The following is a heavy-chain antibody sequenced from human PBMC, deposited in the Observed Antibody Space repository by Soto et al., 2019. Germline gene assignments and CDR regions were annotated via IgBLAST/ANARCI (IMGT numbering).Heavy chain of an antibody. CDR3: ATSPFPTPSFGMDV. V-gene: IGHV3-23*01. Sequence: GGSQRLSCGASGFSFSSYAMSWVRQAPGKGLEWVSAISGSGGSTYYADSVKGRFTISRDNSKNTLYLQMNSLKASDTAIYYCATSPFPTPSFGMDVWGQGTTVTVSS. D-gene: IGHD2-2*01. CDR1: GFSFSSYA. CDR2: ISGSGGST. J-gene: IGHJ6*02.